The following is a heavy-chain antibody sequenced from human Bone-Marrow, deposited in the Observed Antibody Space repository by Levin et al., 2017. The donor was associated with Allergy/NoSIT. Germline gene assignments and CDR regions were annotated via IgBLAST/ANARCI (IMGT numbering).Heavy chain of an antibody. CDR3: AADHGMIYYYYGMDV. CDR2: IVVGSGNT. CDR1: GFTFTSSA. V-gene: IGHV1-58*01. Sequence: ASVKVSCKASGFTFTSSAVQWVRQARGQRLEWIGWIVVGSGNTNYAQKFQERVTITRDMSTSTAYMELSSLRSEDTAVYYCAADHGMIYYYYGMDVWGQGTTVTVSS. J-gene: IGHJ6*02. D-gene: IGHD3-16*01.